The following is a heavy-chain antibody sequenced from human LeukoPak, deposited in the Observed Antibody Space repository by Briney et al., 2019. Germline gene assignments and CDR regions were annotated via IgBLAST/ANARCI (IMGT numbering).Heavy chain of an antibody. V-gene: IGHV1-18*01. CDR2: ISADSGNT. D-gene: IGHD2-2*01. CDR1: GYNFGIFG. Sequence: ASVKVSCKASGYNFGIFGMSWVRQAPGQGLEWMGWISADSGNTNYVQKLQGRVTMTTDTSTSTAYLELASLRSDDTAVYYCARVGVVVPAAWFDPWGQGTLVTVSS. CDR3: ARVGVVVPAAWFDP. J-gene: IGHJ5*02.